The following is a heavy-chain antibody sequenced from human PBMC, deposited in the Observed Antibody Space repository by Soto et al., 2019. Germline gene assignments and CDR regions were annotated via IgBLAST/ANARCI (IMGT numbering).Heavy chain of an antibody. Sequence: QVQLVQSGAEVKRPGSSVNVSCKASGDTFSFYSVNWVRQAPGLGLEWMGRVNPILSLSNYAQRFQGRVTMTADKSTSTAYMVISSLRSEDTAIYYCATSYGSGYRAFDYWGQGAQAIVSS. J-gene: IGHJ4*02. D-gene: IGHD3-10*01. CDR3: ATSYGSGYRAFDY. CDR2: VNPILSLS. V-gene: IGHV1-69*02. CDR1: GDTFSFYS.